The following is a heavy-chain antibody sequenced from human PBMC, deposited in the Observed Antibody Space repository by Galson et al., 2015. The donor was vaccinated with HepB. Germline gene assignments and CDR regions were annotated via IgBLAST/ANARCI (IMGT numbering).Heavy chain of an antibody. CDR2: ISSNGGST. V-gene: IGHV3-64D*06. CDR3: VKPAGGLRFLGGAFDI. CDR1: GFTFSSYA. D-gene: IGHD3-3*01. J-gene: IGHJ3*02. Sequence: SLRLSCAASGFTFSSYAMHWVRQAPGKGLEYVSAISSNGGSTYYADSVKGRFTISRDNSKNTLYLQMSSLRAEDTAVYYCVKPAGGLRFLGGAFDIWGQGTMVTVSS.